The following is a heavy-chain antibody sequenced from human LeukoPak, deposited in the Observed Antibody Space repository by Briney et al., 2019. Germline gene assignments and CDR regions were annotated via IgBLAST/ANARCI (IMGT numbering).Heavy chain of an antibody. J-gene: IGHJ4*02. CDR2: LNPSGGST. CDR1: GYTFTTYY. CDR3: ARGTNVDIVATIQGDY. D-gene: IGHD5-12*01. V-gene: IGHV1-46*01. Sequence: ASVKVSCKASGYTFTTYYMHWVRQAPGQGLEWMGILNPSGGSTSYAQKFQGRVTMTRDMSTSTVYMELSSLRSEDTAVYYCARGTNVDIVATIQGDYWGQGTLVTVSS.